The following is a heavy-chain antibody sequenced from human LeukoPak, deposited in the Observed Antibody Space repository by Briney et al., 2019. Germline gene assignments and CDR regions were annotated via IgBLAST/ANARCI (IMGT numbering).Heavy chain of an antibody. CDR1: GGSISSFY. D-gene: IGHD5-18*01. V-gene: IGHV4-59*01. J-gene: IGHJ4*02. CDR3: ARGNPIVNIYGLSFDY. Sequence: SETLSLTCTVSGGSISSFYWSWIRQPPGKGLEWIGYIYNSGSTYYNPSLKSRVTISVDTSRNQFSLNLRSVTAADTAVYYCARGNPIVNIYGLSFDYWGQGSLVTVSS. CDR2: IYNSGST.